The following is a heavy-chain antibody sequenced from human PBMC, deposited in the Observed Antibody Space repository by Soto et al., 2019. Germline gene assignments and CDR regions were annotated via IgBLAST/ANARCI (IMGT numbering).Heavy chain of an antibody. J-gene: IGHJ6*02. V-gene: IGHV4-39*01. Sequence: ETLSLTCTVSGGSISSSSYYWGWIRQPPGKGLEWIGSIYYSGSTYYNPSLKSRVTISVDTSKNQFSLKLSSVTAADTAVYYCASLKEYYYYGMDVWGQGTTV. CDR2: IYYSGST. CDR3: ASLKEYYYYGMDV. CDR1: GGSISSSSYY.